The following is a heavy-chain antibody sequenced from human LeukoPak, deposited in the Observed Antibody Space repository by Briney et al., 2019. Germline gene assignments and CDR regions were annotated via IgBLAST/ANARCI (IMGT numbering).Heavy chain of an antibody. Sequence: GGSLRLSCVASTFTFSDSYMSWIRQAPGKGLEWISYISSSAGTIFYADSVEGRFTVSRDNTKNSLYLQMNALRADDTAVYYCARTIGAGPLGHFDYWGQGTLVTVSS. CDR1: TFTFSDSY. CDR3: ARTIGAGPLGHFDY. V-gene: IGHV3-11*01. CDR2: ISSSAGTI. D-gene: IGHD3-16*01. J-gene: IGHJ4*02.